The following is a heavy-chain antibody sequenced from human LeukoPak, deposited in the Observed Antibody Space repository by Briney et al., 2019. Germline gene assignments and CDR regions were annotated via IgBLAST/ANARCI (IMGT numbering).Heavy chain of an antibody. CDR3: ARVTSNQYGRGYYHFDY. J-gene: IGHJ4*02. D-gene: IGHD6-25*01. Sequence: GGSLRLSCAASGFAFNAYTMNWVRQTPGKGLEWVSSIISTGAYIYHADSMDGRFTVSRDNARNLLYLHMNSLRAEDSAMYFCARVTSNQYGRGYYHFDYWGQGTLVTVSS. CDR1: GFAFNAYT. CDR2: IISTGAYI. V-gene: IGHV3-21*01.